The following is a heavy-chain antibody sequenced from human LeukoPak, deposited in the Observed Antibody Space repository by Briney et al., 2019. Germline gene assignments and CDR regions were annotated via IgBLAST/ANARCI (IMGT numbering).Heavy chain of an antibody. CDR2: IYYSGST. V-gene: IGHV4-59*01. J-gene: IGHJ3*02. D-gene: IGHD3-22*01. Sequence: SETLSLTCTVSGGSISSYYWSWIRQPPGKGLEWIGYIYYSGSTNYNPSLQSRVTISVDMSKNQFSLKLSSVTAADTAVYYCARDTGRYYYDSSGYYYYAFDIWGQGTMVTVSS. CDR3: ARDTGRYYYDSSGYYYYAFDI. CDR1: GGSISSYY.